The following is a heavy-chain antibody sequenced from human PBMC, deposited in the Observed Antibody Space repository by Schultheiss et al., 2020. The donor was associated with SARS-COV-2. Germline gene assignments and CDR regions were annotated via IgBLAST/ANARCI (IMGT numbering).Heavy chain of an antibody. D-gene: IGHD6-13*01. V-gene: IGHV4-30-2*01. CDR1: GGSISSGDSS. CDR3: AREAAAAAGGWFDP. J-gene: IGHJ5*02. Sequence: SQTLSLTCAVSGGSISSGDSSWSWIRQPPGKGLEWIGYIFHSGSTYSNPSVKSRVTISVDRSKNQFSLKLSSVTAADTAVYYCAREAAAAAGGWFDPWGQGTLVTVPQ. CDR2: IFHSGST.